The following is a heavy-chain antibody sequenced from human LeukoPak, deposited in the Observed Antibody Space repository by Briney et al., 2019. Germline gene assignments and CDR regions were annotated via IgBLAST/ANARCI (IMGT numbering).Heavy chain of an antibody. J-gene: IGHJ4*02. D-gene: IGHD3-22*01. V-gene: IGHV3-30*04. CDR1: GFTFSSYA. Sequence: GRSLRLSCAASGFTFSSYAMHWVRQAPGKGLEWVAVISYDGSNKYYADSVKGRFTISRDNSKNTLYLQMNSLRAEDTAVYYCARDKGDYHTSGSLFVFGGQGALVTVSS. CDR3: ARDKGDYHTSGSLFVF. CDR2: ISYDGSNK.